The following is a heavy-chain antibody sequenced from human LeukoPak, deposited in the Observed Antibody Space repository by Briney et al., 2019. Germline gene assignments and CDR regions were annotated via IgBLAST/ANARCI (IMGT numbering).Heavy chain of an antibody. CDR2: IDQSGTT. CDR3: ASQRGRGYSSTSY. J-gene: IGHJ4*02. Sequence: KPSETLSLTCVVYGGSFSGYYWSWIRQPPGKGLEWIGEIDQSGTTNYNPSLKSRVTISVDTSKNQFSLKLSSVTAADTAVYYRASQRGRGYSSTSYWGQGTLVTVSS. V-gene: IGHV4-34*01. CDR1: GGSFSGYY. D-gene: IGHD5-12*01.